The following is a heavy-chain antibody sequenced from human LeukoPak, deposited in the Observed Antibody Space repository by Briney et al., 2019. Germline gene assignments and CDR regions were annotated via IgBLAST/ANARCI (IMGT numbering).Heavy chain of an antibody. Sequence: GGSLRLSCAASGFTFSSYWMHWVRHAPGKGLVWVSRINTDGSSTTYADSVKGRFTISRDNAKNTLYLQMNSLRAEDTAVYYCAGSYAGNSPFDYWGQGTLVTVSS. CDR1: GFTFSSYW. D-gene: IGHD4-23*01. J-gene: IGHJ4*02. V-gene: IGHV3-74*01. CDR3: AGSYAGNSPFDY. CDR2: INTDGSST.